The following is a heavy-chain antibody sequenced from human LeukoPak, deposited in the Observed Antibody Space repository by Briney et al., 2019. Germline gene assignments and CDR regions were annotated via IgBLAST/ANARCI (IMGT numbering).Heavy chain of an antibody. CDR1: GFTFSDYY. D-gene: IGHD2/OR15-2a*01. V-gene: IGHV3-11*04. Sequence: GWSLRLSCAASGFTFSDYYMSWIRQAPGKGLEWVSYISSSGSTIYYADSVKGRFTISRDNAKNSLYLQMNSLRAEDTAVYYCARDLLGPYYYMDVWGKGTTVTVSS. J-gene: IGHJ6*03. CDR3: ARDLLGPYYYMDV. CDR2: ISSSGSTI.